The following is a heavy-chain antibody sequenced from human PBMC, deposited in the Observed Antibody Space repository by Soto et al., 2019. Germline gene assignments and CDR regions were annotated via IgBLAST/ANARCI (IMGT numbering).Heavy chain of an antibody. J-gene: IGHJ5*01. V-gene: IGHV4-34*01. D-gene: IGHD3-22*01. CDR3: STRDYDTNGYYRFDP. CDR2: ISHSGRV. CDR1: GGSSSGHS. Sequence: SETLSLTCAVYGGSSSGHSWTWIRQSPGKGLEWIGDISHSGRVNYSPSLKSRVTISLDTSKNQFSLTLSAVTAADTAMYYCSTRDYDTNGYYRFDPWGQGTLVTVSS.